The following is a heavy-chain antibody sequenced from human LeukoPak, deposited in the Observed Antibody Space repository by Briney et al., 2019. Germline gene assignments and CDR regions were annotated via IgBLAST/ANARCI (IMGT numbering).Heavy chain of an antibody. V-gene: IGHV4-39*01. J-gene: IGHJ4*02. Sequence: SETLSLTCTVSGGSISSSSYYWGWIRQPPGKGLEWIGSIYYSGSTYYNPSLKSRVTISVDTSKNQFSLKLSSVTAADTAVYYCARRLAVVTDHGLGFDYWGQGTLVTVSS. CDR3: ARRLAVVTDHGLGFDY. CDR2: IYYSGST. D-gene: IGHD4-23*01. CDR1: GGSISSSSYY.